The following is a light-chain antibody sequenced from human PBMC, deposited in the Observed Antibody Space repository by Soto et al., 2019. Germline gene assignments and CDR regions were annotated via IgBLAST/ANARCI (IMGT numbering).Light chain of an antibody. J-gene: IGKJ2*01. Sequence: IQMTKSLPTLSPSVEAEVPIIGRPSQGISSWLACNQQKPGKAPKLLIYKASSLEGGIPSRFSGSGSETEFTLTISSLQPEDFATYYCQQYNSYQYTFGQGTKLEIK. CDR3: QQYNSYQYT. V-gene: IGKV1-5*03. CDR1: QGISSW. CDR2: KAS.